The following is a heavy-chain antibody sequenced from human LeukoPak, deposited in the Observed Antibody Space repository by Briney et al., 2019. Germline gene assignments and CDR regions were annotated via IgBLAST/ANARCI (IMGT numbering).Heavy chain of an antibody. J-gene: IGHJ6*03. CDR1: GGSLSGYY. CDR3: ARLGRDNIWGSYRYKYYMDV. V-gene: IGHV4-34*01. D-gene: IGHD3-16*02. CDR2: INHSGST. Sequence: SETLSLTCAVYGGSLSGYYWSWIRQPPGKGLEWIGEINHSGSTNYNPSLKSRVTISVDTSKNQFSLKLSSVTAADTAVYYCARLGRDNIWGSYRYKYYMDVWGKGTTVTVSS.